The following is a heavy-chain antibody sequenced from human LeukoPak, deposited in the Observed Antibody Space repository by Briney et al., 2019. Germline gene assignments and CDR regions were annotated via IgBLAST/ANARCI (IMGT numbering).Heavy chain of an antibody. D-gene: IGHD3-9*01. Sequence: SETLSLTCAVSGGSISSSNWWSWARQPPGKGLEWIGYIYYSGSTNYNPSLKSRVTISVDTSKNQFSLKLSSVTAADTAVYYCARLGDFDWLSLRGHYFDYWGQGTLVTVSS. CDR3: ARLGDFDWLSLRGHYFDY. CDR2: IYYSGST. V-gene: IGHV4-4*02. CDR1: GGSISSSNW. J-gene: IGHJ4*02.